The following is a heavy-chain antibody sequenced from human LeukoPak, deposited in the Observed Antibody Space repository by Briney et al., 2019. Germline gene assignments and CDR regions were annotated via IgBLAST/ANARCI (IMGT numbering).Heavy chain of an antibody. CDR1: GGSFSGYY. CDR2: INHSGST. D-gene: IGHD2-2*01. CDR3: ASSAQLRPCGSYFDY. J-gene: IGHJ4*02. Sequence: SETLSLICAVYGGSFSGYYWSWIRQPPAKGLEWIGEINHSGSTNYNPSLKSRVTISVDTSKNQFSLKLSSVTAADTAVYYCASSAQLRPCGSYFDYWGQGTLVTVSS. V-gene: IGHV4-34*01.